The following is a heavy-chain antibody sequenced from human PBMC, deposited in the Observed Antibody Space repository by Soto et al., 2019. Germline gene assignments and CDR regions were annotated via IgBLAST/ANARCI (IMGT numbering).Heavy chain of an antibody. Sequence: SETLSLTCTVSGGSISSYYWSWIRQPPGKGLEWIGYIYYSGSTNYNPSLKSRVTISVDTSKNQFSLKLSSVTAADTAVYYCARDRIGKATKYGMDVWGQGTTVTVSS. V-gene: IGHV4-59*01. CDR2: IYYSGST. J-gene: IGHJ6*02. CDR1: GGSISSYY. CDR3: ARDRIGKATKYGMDV.